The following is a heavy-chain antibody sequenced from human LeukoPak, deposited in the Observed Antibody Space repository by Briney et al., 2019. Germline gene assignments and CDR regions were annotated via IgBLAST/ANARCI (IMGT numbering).Heavy chain of an antibody. D-gene: IGHD4-23*01. CDR2: INPNSGGT. Sequence: ASVKVSCKASGYTFTSYGISWVRQAPGQGLEWMGWINPNSGGTNYAQKFQGRVTMTRDTSISTAYMELSRLRSDDTAVYYCARGRRWDLLVSLIDASDIWGQGTMVTVSS. CDR3: ARGRRWDLLVSLIDASDI. CDR1: GYTFTSYG. V-gene: IGHV1-2*02. J-gene: IGHJ3*02.